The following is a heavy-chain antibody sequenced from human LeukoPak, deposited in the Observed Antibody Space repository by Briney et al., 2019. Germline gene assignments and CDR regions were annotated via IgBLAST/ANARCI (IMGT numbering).Heavy chain of an antibody. Sequence: ASGKVSCKSSGYTFTSYYMHWLRQAPGQGLEGMGIINPSDGSTSYAQKFQGRVTIHRDTSTSTFYMELSSLRSEDTAVYYRARGGDTMVRGVIPNDSWGQGTLVTVSS. CDR3: ARGGDTMVRGVIPNDS. CDR2: INPSDGST. D-gene: IGHD3-10*01. J-gene: IGHJ4*02. V-gene: IGHV1-46*01. CDR1: GYTFTSYY.